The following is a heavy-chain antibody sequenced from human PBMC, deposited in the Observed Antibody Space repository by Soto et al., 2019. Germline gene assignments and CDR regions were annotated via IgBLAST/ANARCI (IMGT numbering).Heavy chain of an antibody. CDR3: ARDGPDTDNDFWTGLDYYYYYMDV. CDR1: GFTFSTYW. Sequence: GGSLRLSCAASGFTFSTYWMSWVRQAPGKGLEWVANIRQDGSEEYYVDSVKGRFTISRDNAKNSLFLQMNSLRAEDTAVYYCARDGPDTDNDFWTGLDYYYYYMDVWGRGTTVTVSS. J-gene: IGHJ6*03. D-gene: IGHD3-3*01. V-gene: IGHV3-7*01. CDR2: IRQDGSEE.